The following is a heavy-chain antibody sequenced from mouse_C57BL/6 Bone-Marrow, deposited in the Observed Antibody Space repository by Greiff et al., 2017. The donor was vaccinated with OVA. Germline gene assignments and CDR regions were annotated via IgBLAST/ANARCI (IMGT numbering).Heavy chain of an antibody. D-gene: IGHD3-3*01. V-gene: IGHV1-69*01. CDR3: ARGTPCDY. CDR1: GYTFTSYW. J-gene: IGHJ2*01. CDR2: IDPSDSYT. Sequence: QVQLQQPGAELVMPGASVKLSCKASGYTFTSYWMHWVKQRPGQGLEWIGEIDPSDSYTNYNQKFKGKSTLTVDKSSSTAYMQLCSLTSEDSAVYYCARGTPCDYWGQGTTLTVSS.